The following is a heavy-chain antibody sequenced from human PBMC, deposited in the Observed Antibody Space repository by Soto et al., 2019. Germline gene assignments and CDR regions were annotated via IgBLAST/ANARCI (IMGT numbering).Heavy chain of an antibody. J-gene: IGHJ5*02. CDR3: ARLDCYSSNCVPIEP. D-gene: IGHD2-2*01. CDR2: IYYSGTS. V-gene: IGHV4-39*01. CDR1: GGSISDDTYY. Sequence: QLQLQESGTGLVKPSETLSLTCTVSGGSISDDTYYWGWIRQPPGKGLEWIGSIYYSGTSSYNPSLKSRVTMSVDTSKKQLYLRLSSVTAADTAVYYFARLDCYSSNCVPIEPWGQGTLVIVSS.